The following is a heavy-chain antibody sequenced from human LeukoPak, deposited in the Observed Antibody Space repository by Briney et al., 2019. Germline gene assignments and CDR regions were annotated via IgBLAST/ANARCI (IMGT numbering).Heavy chain of an antibody. V-gene: IGHV4-39*07. CDR3: ARYRITMVRGGTWCFDY. CDR2: IYYSGST. CDR1: GGSISSSSYY. Sequence: SETLSLTCTVSGGSISSSSYYWGWIRQPPGKGLEWIGSIYYSGSTYYNPSLKSRVTISVDTSKNQFSLKLSSVTAADTAVYYCARYRITMVRGGTWCFDYWGQGTLVTVSS. D-gene: IGHD3-10*01. J-gene: IGHJ4*02.